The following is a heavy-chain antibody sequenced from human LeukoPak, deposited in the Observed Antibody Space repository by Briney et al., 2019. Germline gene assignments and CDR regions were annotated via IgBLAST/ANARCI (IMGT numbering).Heavy chain of an antibody. J-gene: IGHJ4*02. Sequence: PGGSLRLSCAASGFTFSSYAMSWVRQAPGKGLEWVSGISGSGGSTYFADSVKGRFTISRDNSKNTLYLRMNSLRAEDTAVYYCAKDQEAAGTEFYFDYWGQGTLVTVSS. CDR1: GFTFSSYA. D-gene: IGHD6-25*01. CDR3: AKDQEAAGTEFYFDY. V-gene: IGHV3-23*01. CDR2: ISGSGGST.